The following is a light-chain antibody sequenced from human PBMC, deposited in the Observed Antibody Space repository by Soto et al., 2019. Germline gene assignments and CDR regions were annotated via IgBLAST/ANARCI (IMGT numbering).Light chain of an antibody. Sequence: QSALTQPASVSGSPGQSITISCTGTSSDVGGYNYVSWYQQHPGKVPKLMIYEVSNRPSGVSNRFSGSKSGNTASLTISGLQAEDEADYYCSSLTSSSTLYVFGTGTKLTVL. V-gene: IGLV2-14*01. J-gene: IGLJ1*01. CDR1: SSDVGGYNY. CDR3: SSLTSSSTLYV. CDR2: EVS.